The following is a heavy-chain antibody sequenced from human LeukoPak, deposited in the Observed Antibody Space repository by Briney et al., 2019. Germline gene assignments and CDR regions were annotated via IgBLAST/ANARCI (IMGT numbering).Heavy chain of an antibody. Sequence: SETLSLTCTVSGGSISSSSYYWGWIRQPPGKGPEWIGSIYYSGSTYYNPSLKSRVTISVDTSKNQFSLKLSSVTAADTAVYYCARRLAAAALFDYWGQGTLVTVSS. V-gene: IGHV4-39*01. D-gene: IGHD6-13*01. CDR1: GGSISSSSYY. J-gene: IGHJ4*02. CDR3: ARRLAAAALFDY. CDR2: IYYSGST.